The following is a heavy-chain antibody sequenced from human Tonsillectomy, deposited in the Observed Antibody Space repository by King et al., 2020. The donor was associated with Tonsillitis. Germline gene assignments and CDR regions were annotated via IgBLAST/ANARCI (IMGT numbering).Heavy chain of an antibody. CDR1: GFTFSSYW. CDR3: ARGYTYGDTDAFDF. V-gene: IGHV3-74*01. Sequence: DVQLVESGGGLVQPGGSLRLSCAASGFTFSSYWMHWVRQAPGKGLVWVSRINSDGSSTSYADSVKGRFTISRDNAKNTLYLQMNSLRAEDTAVYYCARGYTYGDTDAFDFWGQGTMVTVSS. CDR2: INSDGSST. J-gene: IGHJ3*01. D-gene: IGHD5-18*01.